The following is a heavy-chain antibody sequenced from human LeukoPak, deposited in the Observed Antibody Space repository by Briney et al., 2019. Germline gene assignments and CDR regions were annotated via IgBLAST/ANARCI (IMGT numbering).Heavy chain of an antibody. J-gene: IGHJ2*01. D-gene: IGHD2-15*01. CDR3: ARAVYCSGGGCFWYFDL. CDR1: GFTFTSYA. V-gene: IGHV3-21*01. Sequence: GGSLRLSCAASGFTFTSYAMSWVRQAPGKGLEWVSLISSSSRFIYYGDSVKGRFTISRDNAKKSLYLQMNSLRAEDTAVYYCARAVYCSGGGCFWYFDLWGRGTLVTVSS. CDR2: ISSSSRFI.